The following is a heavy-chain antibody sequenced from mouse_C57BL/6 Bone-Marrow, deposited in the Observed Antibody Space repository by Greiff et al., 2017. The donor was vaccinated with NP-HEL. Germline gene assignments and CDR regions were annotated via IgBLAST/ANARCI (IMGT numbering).Heavy chain of an antibody. CDR1: GFTFSNYW. Sequence: EVKVEESGGGLVQPGGSMKLSCVASGFTFSNYWMNWVRQSPEKGLEWVAQIRLKSDNYATHYAESVKGRFTISRDDSKSSVYLQMNNLRAEDTGIYYCTGDGYYPYAMDYWGQGTSVTVSS. D-gene: IGHD2-3*01. J-gene: IGHJ4*01. V-gene: IGHV6-3*01. CDR2: IRLKSDNYAT. CDR3: TGDGYYPYAMDY.